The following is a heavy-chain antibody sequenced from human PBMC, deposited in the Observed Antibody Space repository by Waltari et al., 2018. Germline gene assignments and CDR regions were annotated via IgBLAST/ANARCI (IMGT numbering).Heavy chain of an antibody. CDR2: IKHDGSEK. CDR1: GFTFSSYW. CDR3: ARDLNIYGDYVDY. D-gene: IGHD4-17*01. Sequence: EVQLVESGGGLVQPGGSLRLSCAASGFTFSSYWMSWVRQAPGKGRGWVSNIKHDGSEKYDVDSGKGRFTISRDNAKNSLYLQMNSLRAEDTAVYYCARDLNIYGDYVDYWGQGTLVTVSS. J-gene: IGHJ4*02. V-gene: IGHV3-7*01.